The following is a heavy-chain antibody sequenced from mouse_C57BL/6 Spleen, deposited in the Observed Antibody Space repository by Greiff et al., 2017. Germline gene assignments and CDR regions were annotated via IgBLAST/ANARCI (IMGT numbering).Heavy chain of an antibody. Sequence: QVQLKQPGAELVMPGASVKLSCKASGYTFTSYWMHWVKQRPGQGLEWIGEIDPSDSYTNYNQKFKGKSTLTVDKSSSTAYMQLSSLTSEDSAVYYCALITTVVGYAMDYWGQGTSVTVSS. CDR3: ALITTVVGYAMDY. CDR1: GYTFTSYW. CDR2: IDPSDSYT. V-gene: IGHV1-69*01. J-gene: IGHJ4*01. D-gene: IGHD1-1*01.